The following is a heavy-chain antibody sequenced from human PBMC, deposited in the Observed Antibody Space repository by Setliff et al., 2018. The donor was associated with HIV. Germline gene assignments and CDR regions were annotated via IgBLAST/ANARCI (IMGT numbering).Heavy chain of an antibody. Sequence: GGSLRLSCAASGFTFSNAWMNWVCQAPGKGLEWVGRIKSKTDGGTSDYAAPVKGRFTISRDDSKGIAYLQMNSLKTEDTAVYYCARSDWGSKDDYWGQGTLVTVS. V-gene: IGHV3-15*07. CDR2: IKSKTDGGTS. D-gene: IGHD7-27*01. CDR3: ARSDWGSKDDY. CDR1: GFTFSNAW. J-gene: IGHJ4*02.